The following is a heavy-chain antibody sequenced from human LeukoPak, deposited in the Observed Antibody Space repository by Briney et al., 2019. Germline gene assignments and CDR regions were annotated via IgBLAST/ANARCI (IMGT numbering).Heavy chain of an antibody. CDR2: INPNSGGT. CDR3: ARGDYYATSGLDF. V-gene: IGHV1-2*02. Sequence: ASVKVSCKASGYTFTAFHMHWVRQAPGQGLEWMGWINPNSGGTDYAQDFQGRVTKTRDTPISTAYMEVTSLRFDDTALYYCARGDYYATSGLDFWGQGTPITVSS. CDR1: GYTFTAFH. J-gene: IGHJ4*02. D-gene: IGHD3-22*01.